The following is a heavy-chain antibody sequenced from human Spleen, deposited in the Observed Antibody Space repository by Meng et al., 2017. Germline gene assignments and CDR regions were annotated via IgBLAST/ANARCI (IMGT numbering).Heavy chain of an antibody. CDR2: IYHSGGT. CDR3: ATVGMGLDS. V-gene: IGHV4-4*02. Sequence: QVQLQDAGPGLVKPSGTLSLTCGVSGGSISSSNWWSWVRQPPGKGLEWIGEIYHSGGTKYNPSLKSRVTISVDTSKNQFSLKLNSVTAADTAVYYCATVGMGLDSWGQGILVTVSS. J-gene: IGHJ4*02. D-gene: IGHD7-27*01. CDR1: GGSISSSNW.